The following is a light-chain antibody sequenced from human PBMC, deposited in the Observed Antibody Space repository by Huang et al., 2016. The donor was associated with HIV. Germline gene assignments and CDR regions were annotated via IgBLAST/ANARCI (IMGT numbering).Light chain of an antibody. J-gene: IGKJ5*01. CDR2: GAS. Sequence: DIVMTQSPATQSVSPGERVTLSCRASQSINNYLAWYQQKPGQAPRLLIYGASTRVNGIPARFSGSGSGTEFTLTISSLQPEDFAIYYCQQYNTWATFGQGTRLEIK. CDR3: QQYNTWAT. CDR1: QSINNY. V-gene: IGKV3-15*01.